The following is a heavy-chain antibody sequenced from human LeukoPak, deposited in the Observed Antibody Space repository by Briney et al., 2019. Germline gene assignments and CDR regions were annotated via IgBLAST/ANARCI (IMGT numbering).Heavy chain of an antibody. CDR2: ISSSGSYI. Sequence: GGSLRLSCAASGFTFSNYAMSWVRQAPGKGLEWVSSISSSGSYIYYADSVKGRFTISRDNAKNSLYLQMNSLRAEDTAVYYCARGGSGYDILTGSGYWGQGTLVTVSS. CDR1: GFTFSNYA. CDR3: ARGGSGYDILTGSGY. J-gene: IGHJ4*02. V-gene: IGHV3-21*01. D-gene: IGHD3-9*01.